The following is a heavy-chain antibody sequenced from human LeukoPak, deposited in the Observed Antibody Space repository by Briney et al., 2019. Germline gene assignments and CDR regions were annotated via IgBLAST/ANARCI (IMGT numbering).Heavy chain of an antibody. CDR1: GFTFSSYE. V-gene: IGHV3-21*04. Sequence: GGSLRPSCAASGFTFSSYEMNWVRQAPGKGLEWVSSISGGSDYHADSVKGRFTVSRDNSKNSLYLQMNSLRTEDTALYYCAKEGDGYHWGQGTMVTVSS. CDR2: ISGGSD. D-gene: IGHD5-24*01. CDR3: AKEGDGYH. J-gene: IGHJ3*01.